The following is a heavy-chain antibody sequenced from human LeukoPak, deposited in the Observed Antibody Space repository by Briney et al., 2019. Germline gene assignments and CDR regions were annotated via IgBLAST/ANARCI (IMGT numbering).Heavy chain of an antibody. J-gene: IGHJ4*02. Sequence: AGGSLRLSCAASGFTFSSYSMNWVRQAPGKGLEWVSSISSSSSYIYYADSVKGRFTISRDNAKNSLYLQMNSLRAEDTAVYYCARDFENDFWSGYFPDYWGQGTLVTVSS. V-gene: IGHV3-21*01. CDR1: GFTFSSYS. CDR2: ISSSSSYI. D-gene: IGHD3-3*01. CDR3: ARDFENDFWSGYFPDY.